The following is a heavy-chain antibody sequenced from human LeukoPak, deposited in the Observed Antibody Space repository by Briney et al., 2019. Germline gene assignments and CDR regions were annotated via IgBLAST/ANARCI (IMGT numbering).Heavy chain of an antibody. CDR1: GYTFTSYY. Sequence: GASVTVSCKASGYTFTSYYMHWVRQVPGQGLEWVGIINPSGGSTSYTQKFQGRVNMTRDTSTSTVYMELSSLRSEDTAVYYCAREGFPPKISDVWSGLGPYYYYGMDVWGQGTTVTVSS. D-gene: IGHD3-3*01. V-gene: IGHV1-46*01. J-gene: IGHJ6*02. CDR3: AREGFPPKISDVWSGLGPYYYYGMDV. CDR2: INPSGGST.